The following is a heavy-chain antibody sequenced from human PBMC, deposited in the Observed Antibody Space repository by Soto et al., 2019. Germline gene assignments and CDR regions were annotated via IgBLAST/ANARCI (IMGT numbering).Heavy chain of an antibody. CDR2: VSPSYGKT. Sequence: ASVKVSCKASNYTFINYGMGWVRQAPVHRLEWMGWVSPSYGKTYYAHKFKGRVTMNPDTSTVTVHMDLRSLSSDHTAVYLCAREGVPLPTLPDNCFAFWGQGPLVTVAS. CDR1: NYTFINYG. V-gene: IGHV1-18*04. CDR3: AREGVPLPTLPDNCFAF. J-gene: IGHJ5*01. D-gene: IGHD3-16*01.